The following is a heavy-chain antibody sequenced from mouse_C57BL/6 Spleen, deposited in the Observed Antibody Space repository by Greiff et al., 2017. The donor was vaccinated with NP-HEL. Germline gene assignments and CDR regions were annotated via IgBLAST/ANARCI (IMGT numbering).Heavy chain of an antibody. CDR1: GYTFTSYW. Sequence: QVQLQQPGTELVKPGASVKLSCKASGYTFTSYWMHWVKPRPGQGLEWIGNINPSNGGTNYNEKFKSKATLTVDKSSSTAYMQLSSLTSEDSAVYYCARSGSYDYGSSWVAYWGQGTLVTVSA. CDR2: INPSNGGT. CDR3: ARSGSYDYGSSWVAY. D-gene: IGHD1-1*01. V-gene: IGHV1-53*01. J-gene: IGHJ3*01.